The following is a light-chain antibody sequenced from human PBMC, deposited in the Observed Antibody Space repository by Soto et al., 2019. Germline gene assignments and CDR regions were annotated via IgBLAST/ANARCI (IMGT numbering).Light chain of an antibody. CDR1: ESVGSIY. CDR3: QQFGYLPFT. CDR2: GAS. V-gene: IGKV3-20*01. J-gene: IGKJ2*01. Sequence: EIVLTQSPGTLSLSPGEGATLSCRASESVGSIYLGWYQQKPGQAPRLLISGASSRATGIPDRFSGSGSGTDFTLTISRLEPEDLAVYYCQQFGYLPFTFGQGTKLQIK.